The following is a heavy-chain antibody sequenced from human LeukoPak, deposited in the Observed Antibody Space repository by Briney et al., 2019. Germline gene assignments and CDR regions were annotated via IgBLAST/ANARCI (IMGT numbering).Heavy chain of an antibody. CDR3: AREDEPFILRIADAFDI. CDR2: ISGSGGST. Sequence: GGTLRLSCAASGFTFSSYGMSWVRQAPGKGLEWVSAISGSGGSTYYADSVKGRFTISRDNSKNTLYLQMNSLRAADTAVYYCAREDEPFILRIADAFDIWGQGTMVTVSS. J-gene: IGHJ3*02. CDR1: GFTFSSYG. V-gene: IGHV3-23*01. D-gene: IGHD4-17*01.